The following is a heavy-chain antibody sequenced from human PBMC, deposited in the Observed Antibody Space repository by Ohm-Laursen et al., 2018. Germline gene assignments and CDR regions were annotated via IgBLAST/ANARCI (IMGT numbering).Heavy chain of an antibody. Sequence: SLRLSCTASGFTFSSYSMNWVRQAPGKGLEWVSSISSSSSYIYYADSVKGRFTISRDNAKNSLYLQMDSLRAEDTAVYYCVKDHRPLKGPWGQGTLVTVSS. CDR2: ISSSSSYI. CDR3: VKDHRPLKGP. CDR1: GFTFSSYS. V-gene: IGHV3-21*04. J-gene: IGHJ5*02.